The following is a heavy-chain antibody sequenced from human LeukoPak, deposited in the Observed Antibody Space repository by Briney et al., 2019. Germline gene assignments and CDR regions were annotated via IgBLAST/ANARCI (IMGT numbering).Heavy chain of an antibody. V-gene: IGHV3-23*01. Sequence: ETLSLTCSVSGGYISGYYWTWIRQSPGKGLEWVSAISGSGGSTYYADSVKGRFTISRDNSKNTLYLQMNSLRAEDTAVYYCAKSGSGWPDYYYYYMDVWGKGTTVTVSS. D-gene: IGHD6-19*01. J-gene: IGHJ6*03. CDR3: AKSGSGWPDYYYYYMDV. CDR2: ISGSGGST. CDR1: GGYISGYY.